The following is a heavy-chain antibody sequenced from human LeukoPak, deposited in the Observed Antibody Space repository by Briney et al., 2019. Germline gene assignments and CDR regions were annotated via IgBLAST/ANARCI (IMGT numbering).Heavy chain of an antibody. CDR3: ARSNRYCSGGSCYQFVDH. CDR1: GFTLSSYA. CDR2: ISYDGSNK. Sequence: GGSLRLSCAASGFTLSSYAMHWVRQAPGKGLEWVAVISYDGSNKYYADSVKGRFTISRDNSKNTLSLQMNSLRAEDTAVYYCARSNRYCSGGSCYQFVDHWGQGTLVTVSS. J-gene: IGHJ4*02. D-gene: IGHD2-15*01. V-gene: IGHV3-30*04.